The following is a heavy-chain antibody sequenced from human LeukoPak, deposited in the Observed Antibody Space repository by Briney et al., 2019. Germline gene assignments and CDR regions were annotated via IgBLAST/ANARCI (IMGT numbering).Heavy chain of an antibody. V-gene: IGHV3-23*01. CDR3: AKSGWFGEFGWYFDL. CDR2: ISGSGGST. J-gene: IGHJ2*01. D-gene: IGHD3-10*01. Sequence: PGGSLRLSCAASGFTFSSYAMSWVRQAPGKGLEWVSAISGSGGSTYYADSVKGRFTISRDNSKNTLYLQMNSLRAEDTAVYYCAKSGWFGEFGWYFDLWGRGTLVTVSS. CDR1: GFTFSSYA.